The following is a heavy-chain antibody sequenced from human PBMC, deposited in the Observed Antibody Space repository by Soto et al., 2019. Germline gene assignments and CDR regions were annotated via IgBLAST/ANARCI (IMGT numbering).Heavy chain of an antibody. CDR3: ARRLHIFGDHYYYYMDV. D-gene: IGHD4-17*01. CDR1: GYTFTSYG. CDR2: ISVYNGNT. V-gene: IGHV1-18*01. Sequence: QVQLVQSGAEVKKPGASVKVSCKASGYTFTSYGISWVRQAPGQGLEWMGWISVYNGNTNYAQKFQGRVTMTTDTSTSTADMELRSLRSDDTAGYYCARRLHIFGDHYYYYMDVWGTGTTVTVSS. J-gene: IGHJ6*03.